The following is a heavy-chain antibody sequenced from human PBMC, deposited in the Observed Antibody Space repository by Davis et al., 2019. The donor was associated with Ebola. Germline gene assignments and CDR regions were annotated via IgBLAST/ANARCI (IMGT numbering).Heavy chain of an antibody. J-gene: IGHJ4*02. CDR1: GGSISSYY. Sequence: MPSETLSLTCTVSGGSISSYYWSWIRQPPGKGLEWIGYIYYSGSTNYNPSLKSRVTISVDPSKNQFSLKLSPGTAADTAVYYCARHRSEYSPPPGWGQGTLVTVSS. D-gene: IGHD6-6*01. CDR3: ARHRSEYSPPPG. CDR2: IYYSGST. V-gene: IGHV4-59*08.